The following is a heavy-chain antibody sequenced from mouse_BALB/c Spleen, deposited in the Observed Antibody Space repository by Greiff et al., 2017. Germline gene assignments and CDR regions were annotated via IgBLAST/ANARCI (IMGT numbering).Heavy chain of an antibody. V-gene: IGHV1-69*02. CDR3: TRSKLGRYWYFDV. Sequence: VQLQQPGAELVRPGASVKLSCKASGYTFTSYWINWVKQRPGQGLEWIGNIYPSDSYTNYNQKFKDKATLTVDKSSSTAYMQLSSPTSEDSAVYYCTRSKLGRYWYFDVWGAGTTVTVSS. J-gene: IGHJ1*01. CDR1: GYTFTSYW. CDR2: IYPSDSYT. D-gene: IGHD4-1*01.